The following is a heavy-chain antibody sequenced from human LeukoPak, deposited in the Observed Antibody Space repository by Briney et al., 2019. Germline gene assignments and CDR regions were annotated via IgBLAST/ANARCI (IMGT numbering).Heavy chain of an antibody. CDR1: GFTFDDYA. CDR2: ISWNSGSI. J-gene: IGHJ4*02. Sequence: GRSLRLSCAASGFTFDDYAMHWVRQAPGKGLAWVSGISWNSGSIGYADSVKGRFTISRDNAKNSLYLQMNSLRAEDTALYYCAKAKMAWSGYYRYYFDYWGQGTLVTVSS. D-gene: IGHD3-3*01. V-gene: IGHV3-9*01. CDR3: AKAKMAWSGYYRYYFDY.